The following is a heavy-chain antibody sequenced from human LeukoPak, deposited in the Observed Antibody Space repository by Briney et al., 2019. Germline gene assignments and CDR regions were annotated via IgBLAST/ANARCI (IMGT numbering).Heavy chain of an antibody. CDR3: ARENYSSSWFFFDY. Sequence: PETLSLTCTVSGGSISSYYWSWIRQPPGKGLEWIGYIYYSGSTNYNPSLKSRVTISVDTSKNQFSLKLSSVTAADTAVYYCARENYSSSWFFFDYWGQGTLVTVS. V-gene: IGHV4-59*01. CDR1: GGSISSYY. D-gene: IGHD6-13*01. CDR2: IYYSGST. J-gene: IGHJ4*02.